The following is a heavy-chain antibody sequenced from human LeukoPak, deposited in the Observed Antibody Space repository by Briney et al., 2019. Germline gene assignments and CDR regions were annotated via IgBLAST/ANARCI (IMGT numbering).Heavy chain of an antibody. CDR2: IYTSGST. V-gene: IGHV4-4*07. Sequence: SETLSLTCTVSGGSISSYYWSWIRQPAGKGLEWIGRIYTSGSTNYNPSLKSRVTMSVDTSKNQFSLKLSSVTAADTAVYYCARNYQISGSYVGGWFDPWGQGTLVTVSS. CDR3: ARNYQISGSYVGGWFDP. J-gene: IGHJ5*02. D-gene: IGHD1-26*01. CDR1: GGSISSYY.